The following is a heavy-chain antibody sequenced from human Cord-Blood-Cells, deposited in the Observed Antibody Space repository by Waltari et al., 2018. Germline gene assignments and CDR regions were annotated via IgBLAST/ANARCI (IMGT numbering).Heavy chain of an antibody. Sequence: QVQLLPSGAESKKPGALVHVACQASGFSFTGYHIPWLREAPGQGLEWMGWINPNSGGTNYAQKFQGRVTMTRDTSISTAYMELSRLRSDDTAVYYCARVSSSWIPGWFDPWGQGTLVTVSS. D-gene: IGHD5-18*01. CDR1: GFSFTGYH. CDR3: ARVSSSWIPGWFDP. V-gene: IGHV1-2*02. CDR2: INPNSGGT. J-gene: IGHJ5*02.